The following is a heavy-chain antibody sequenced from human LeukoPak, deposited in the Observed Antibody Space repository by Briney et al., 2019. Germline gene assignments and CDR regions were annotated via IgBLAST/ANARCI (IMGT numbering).Heavy chain of an antibody. CDR1: GYTFTSYY. D-gene: IGHD1-26*01. Sequence: ASVKVSCKASGYTFTSYYMHWVRQAPGQGLEWMGWIDAGNGKTRYSQKFQGRVTITRDTSASTAYMELSSLRSEDTAVYYCARDMGSGSLHYWGQGTLVTVSS. CDR2: IDAGNGKT. J-gene: IGHJ4*02. CDR3: ARDMGSGSLHY. V-gene: IGHV1-3*01.